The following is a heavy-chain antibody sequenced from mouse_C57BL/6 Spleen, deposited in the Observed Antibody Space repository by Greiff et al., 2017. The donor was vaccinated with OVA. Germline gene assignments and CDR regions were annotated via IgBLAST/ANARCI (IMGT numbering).Heavy chain of an antibody. D-gene: IGHD1-1*01. J-gene: IGHJ1*03. V-gene: IGHV2-2*01. CDR2: IWSGGST. Sequence: QVQLKESGPGLVQPSQSLSITCTVSGFSLTSYGVHWVRQSPGKGLEWLGVIWSGGSTDYNAAFISRLSISKDNSKSQVFFKMNSLQADDTAIYYCARKRELGSSYVGYFDVWGTGTTVTVSS. CDR1: GFSLTSYG. CDR3: ARKRELGSSYVGYFDV.